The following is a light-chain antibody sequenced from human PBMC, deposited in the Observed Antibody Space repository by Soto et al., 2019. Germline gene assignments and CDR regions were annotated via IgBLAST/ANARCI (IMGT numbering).Light chain of an antibody. CDR3: QQFNSHYGT. CDR2: DAS. CDR1: QSISRY. V-gene: IGKV1-5*01. Sequence: DIPMTQSPSTLSASVGDRVTITCRASQSISRYLAGYQQKPGRAPKLLMFDASMLGSGIPSSFSGSGSWTDFMLAISTAQPVDFAHYYCQQFNSHYGTFGQGTKVE. J-gene: IGKJ1*01.